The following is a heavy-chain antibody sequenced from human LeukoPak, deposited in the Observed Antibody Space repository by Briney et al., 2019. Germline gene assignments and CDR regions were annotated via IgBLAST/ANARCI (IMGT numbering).Heavy chain of an antibody. CDR1: GGSISSYY. Sequence: SETLSLTCTVSGGSISSYYWSWIRQPPGKGLEWIGYIYYSGSTNYNPSLKSRVTISVDTSKNQFSLKLSSVTAADTAVYYCAKYARSTTLTTDWGQGTLVTVSS. CDR2: IYYSGST. V-gene: IGHV4-59*08. J-gene: IGHJ4*02. CDR3: AKYARSTTLTTD. D-gene: IGHD4-17*01.